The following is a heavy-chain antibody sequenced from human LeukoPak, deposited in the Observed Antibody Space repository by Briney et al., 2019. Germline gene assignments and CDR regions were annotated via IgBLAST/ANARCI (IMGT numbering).Heavy chain of an antibody. V-gene: IGHV3-20*04. CDR1: GFTFKTYA. D-gene: IGHD3-3*01. CDR2: INWNGGST. J-gene: IGHJ4*02. Sequence: GGSLRLSCAASGFTFKTYAMSWVRQAPGKGLEWVSGINWNGGSTGYADSVKGRFTISRDNAKNSLYLQMNNLRAEDTALYYCARDRPYYDFWSGYGGWGQGTLVTVSS. CDR3: ARDRPYYDFWSGYGG.